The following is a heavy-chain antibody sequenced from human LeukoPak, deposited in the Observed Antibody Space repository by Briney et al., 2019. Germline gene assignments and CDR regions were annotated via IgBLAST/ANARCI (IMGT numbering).Heavy chain of an antibody. Sequence: SETLSLTCTVSGGSISSYYWSWIRQPPGKGLEWIGYIYYTGSTNYNPSLKSRVTISLDTSKNQFSLKLSSVTAADTAVYYCARYGSGQPHDVCRFDPWGQGTLVTVSS. CDR1: GGSISSYY. V-gene: IGHV4-59*01. D-gene: IGHD3-10*01. J-gene: IGHJ5*02. CDR3: ARYGSGQPHDVCRFDP. CDR2: IYYTGST.